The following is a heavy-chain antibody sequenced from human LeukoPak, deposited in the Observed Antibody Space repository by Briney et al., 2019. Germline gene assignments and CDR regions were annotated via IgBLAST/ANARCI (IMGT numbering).Heavy chain of an antibody. V-gene: IGHV1-18*01. CDR1: GYTFTSYG. J-gene: IGHJ6*02. Sequence: SSVNVSCKASGYTFTSYGISWVRQAPGQGLDWMGWINNYNCNTNYAQKLQGRVTMTTDTSTSTAYMELRSLRSDDTAVYYCAAGYFDWLSPHYYYYYGMDVWGQGTTVTVSS. D-gene: IGHD3-9*01. CDR2: INNYNCNT. CDR3: AAGYFDWLSPHYYYYYGMDV.